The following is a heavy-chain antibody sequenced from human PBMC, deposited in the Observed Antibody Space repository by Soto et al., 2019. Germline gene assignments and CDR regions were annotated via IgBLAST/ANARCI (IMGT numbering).Heavy chain of an antibody. CDR1: GGSISSAAYY. D-gene: IGHD1-1*01. Sequence: QVQLQESGPGLVKPSQTLSLTCTVSGGSISSAAYYWSWIRQHPGKGLEWIGYISHSGSTYYTPALKSRVIISADTSKNQFAVNLSSVTAADTAVYYCAREYTYRSNFFDGWGQGAGSPSP. J-gene: IGHJ4*02. V-gene: IGHV4-31*03. CDR2: ISHSGST. CDR3: AREYTYRSNFFDG.